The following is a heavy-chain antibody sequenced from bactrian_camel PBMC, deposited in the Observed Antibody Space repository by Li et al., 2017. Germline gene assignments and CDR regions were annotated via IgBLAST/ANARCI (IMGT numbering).Heavy chain of an antibody. CDR3: AARRRDYCSLTHWTYNY. V-gene: IGHV3S1*01. CDR1: EFTFSPYW. J-gene: IGHJ4*01. D-gene: IGHD3*01. CDR2: ISGGGGTT. Sequence: VQLVESGGGSVQPGGSLRLSCTAYEFTFSPYWMYWVRQAPGRGLEWVSGISGGGGTTYYADSVKGQFTISRDNAKNTLYLQMDSLKPEDTAMYYCAARRRDYCSLTHWTYNYWGQGTQVTVS.